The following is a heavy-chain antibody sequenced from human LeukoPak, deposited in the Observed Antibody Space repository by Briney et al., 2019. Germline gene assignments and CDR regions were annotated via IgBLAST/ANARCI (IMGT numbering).Heavy chain of an antibody. D-gene: IGHD4-17*01. V-gene: IGHV3-7*04. CDR2: IKQDGSEK. CDR3: ARARSDYGGAFDI. J-gene: IGHJ3*02. Sequence: GGSLRLSCAASGFTFSNAWMSWVRQAPGKGLEWVANIKQDGSEKYYVDSVKGRFTISRDNAKNPLYLQVNSLTAEDTAMYYCARARSDYGGAFDIWGQGTMVTVSS. CDR1: GFTFSNAW.